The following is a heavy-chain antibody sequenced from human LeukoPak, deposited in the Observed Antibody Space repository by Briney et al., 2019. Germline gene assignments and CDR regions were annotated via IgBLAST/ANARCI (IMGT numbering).Heavy chain of an antibody. D-gene: IGHD1-26*01. CDR1: GFTFSSYA. CDR3: TTDERIVGATVDY. V-gene: IGHV3-23*01. CDR2: ISGSGVTT. Sequence: GGSLRLSCAASGFTFSSYAMSWVRQAPGKGLEWVSAISGSGVTTYYADSVKGRFTISRDDSKNTLYLQMNSLKTEDTAVYYCTTDERIVGATVDYWGQGTLVTVSS. J-gene: IGHJ4*02.